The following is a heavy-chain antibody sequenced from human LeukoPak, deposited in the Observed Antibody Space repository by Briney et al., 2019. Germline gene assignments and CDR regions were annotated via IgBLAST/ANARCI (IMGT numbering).Heavy chain of an antibody. Sequence: SETLSLTCTVSGGSLSSSSYYWGWIRQPPGKGLEWIASIYYSGSTFYNPSLKSRVTMSVDTSKNQFSLRLSSVTAADAAVYYCARRDAGVGGRYGMDVWGQGTTVIVSS. CDR2: IYYSGST. CDR3: ARRDAGVGGRYGMDV. CDR1: GGSLSSSSYY. J-gene: IGHJ6*02. V-gene: IGHV4-39*01. D-gene: IGHD2-8*01.